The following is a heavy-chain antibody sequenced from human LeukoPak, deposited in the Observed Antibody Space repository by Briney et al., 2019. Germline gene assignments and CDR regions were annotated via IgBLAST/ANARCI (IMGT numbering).Heavy chain of an antibody. V-gene: IGHV4-59*01. D-gene: IGHD2-21*01. CDR3: ARWHSHGRYFDY. Sequence: PSETLSLTCTVSGGSISGYYWNWIRQPPGQGLEWIGYTSDSGGHTDYKPSLKSRGAISVDTSKNQFSLKMTSATAADTAVYYCARWHSHGRYFDYWGQGPLVTVSS. CDR1: GGSISGYY. CDR2: TSDSGGHT. J-gene: IGHJ4*02.